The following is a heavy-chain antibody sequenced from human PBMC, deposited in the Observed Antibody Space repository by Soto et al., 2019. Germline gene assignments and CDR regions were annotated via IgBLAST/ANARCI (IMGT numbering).Heavy chain of an antibody. CDR2: IYPGDSDT. Sequence: PGESLKISCKGSGYSFSSYWIGWVRQMTGKGLEWMGIIYPGDSDTRYSPSFQGQVTISADKSFSTAYLQWSSLKASDTAMYYCARRRYCSSTSCYSGAFDIWGQGTMVTVSS. CDR1: GYSFSSYW. D-gene: IGHD2-2*01. J-gene: IGHJ3*02. CDR3: ARRRYCSSTSCYSGAFDI. V-gene: IGHV5-51*01.